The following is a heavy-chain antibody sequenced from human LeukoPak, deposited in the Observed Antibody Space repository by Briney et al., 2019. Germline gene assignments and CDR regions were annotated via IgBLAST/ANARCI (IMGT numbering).Heavy chain of an antibody. Sequence: SETLPLTCTVSGGSISSYYWSWIRQPPGKGLEWIGYIYYSGSTNYNPSLKSRVTISVDTSKNQFSLKLSSVTAADTAVYYCAREISTDAFDIWGQGTMVTVSS. J-gene: IGHJ3*02. CDR2: IYYSGST. V-gene: IGHV4-59*01. CDR3: AREISTDAFDI. CDR1: GGSISSYY.